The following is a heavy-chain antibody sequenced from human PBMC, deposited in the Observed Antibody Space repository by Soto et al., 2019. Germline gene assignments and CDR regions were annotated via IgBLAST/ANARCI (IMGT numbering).Heavy chain of an antibody. V-gene: IGHV4-59*08. Sequence: VQLQESGPGLVKPSETLSLTCTVSGGSISSYYWSWIRQPPGKGLEWIGYIYYSGSTNYNPSLKSRVTISVDTSKNQFSLKLSSVTAADTAVYYCARLGCSSTSCYRWYFDLWGRGTLVTVSS. CDR3: ARLGCSSTSCYRWYFDL. CDR2: IYYSGST. J-gene: IGHJ2*01. D-gene: IGHD2-2*01. CDR1: GGSISSYY.